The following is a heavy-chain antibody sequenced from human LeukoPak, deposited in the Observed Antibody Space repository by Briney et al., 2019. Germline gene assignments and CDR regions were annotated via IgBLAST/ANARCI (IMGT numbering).Heavy chain of an antibody. J-gene: IGHJ4*02. CDR2: IRSRANTYAT. Sequence: GGSLRLSCAASGFTFGASPIHWVRHASGQGLEWVGRIRSRANTYATAYGASVKGRFTISRDDSKNTAYLQMNSLKTEDTAVYYCTSQDCSGGSCYFDYWGQGTLVTVAS. V-gene: IGHV3-73*01. D-gene: IGHD2-15*01. CDR1: GFTFGASP. CDR3: TSQDCSGGSCYFDY.